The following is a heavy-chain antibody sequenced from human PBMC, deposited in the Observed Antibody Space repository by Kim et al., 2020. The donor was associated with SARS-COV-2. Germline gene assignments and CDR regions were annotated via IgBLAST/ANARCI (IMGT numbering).Heavy chain of an antibody. D-gene: IGHD3-22*01. J-gene: IGHJ4*02. CDR3: ARVRRLYYDSSGYWGNDY. Sequence: SETLSLTCTVSGGSISSGGYYWSWIRQHPGKGLEWIGYIYYSGSTYYNPSLKSRVTISVDTSKNQFSLKLGSVTAADTAVYYCARVRRLYYDSSGYWGNDYWGQGTLVTVSS. CDR2: IYYSGST. CDR1: GGSISSGGYY. V-gene: IGHV4-31*03.